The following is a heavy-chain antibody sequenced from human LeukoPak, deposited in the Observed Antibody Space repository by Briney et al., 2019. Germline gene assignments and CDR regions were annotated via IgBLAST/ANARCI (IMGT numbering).Heavy chain of an antibody. CDR3: AKAIAAAGTSYFDY. D-gene: IGHD6-13*01. CDR2: ISYDGGNK. V-gene: IGHV3-30*18. Sequence: PGGSLRLSCIASGFTFSTSGMPWVRQAPGKGLEWVAVISYDGGNKYYADSVKGRFTISRDNSKNTLYLQMNSLRAEDTAVYYCAKAIAAAGTSYFDYWGQGTLVTVSS. CDR1: GFTFSTSG. J-gene: IGHJ4*02.